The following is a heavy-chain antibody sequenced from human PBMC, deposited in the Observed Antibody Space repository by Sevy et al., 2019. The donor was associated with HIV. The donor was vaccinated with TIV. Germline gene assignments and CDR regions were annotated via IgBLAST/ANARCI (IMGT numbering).Heavy chain of an antibody. J-gene: IGHJ6*02. CDR1: GFTVSNNY. Sequence: GGSLRLSCAASGFTVSNNYMSWVRQAPGKGLEWVSVIYGGGITYYADSVKGRFTISRDNSKNTLYLQLNSLRAEDTALYYCARDRITMLRGVIYYYYGMDVWGQGTTVTVSS. CDR2: IYGGGIT. CDR3: ARDRITMLRGVIYYYYGMDV. V-gene: IGHV3-66*01. D-gene: IGHD3-10*01.